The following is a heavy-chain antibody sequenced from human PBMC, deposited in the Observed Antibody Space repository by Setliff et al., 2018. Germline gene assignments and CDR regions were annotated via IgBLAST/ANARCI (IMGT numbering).Heavy chain of an antibody. D-gene: IGHD6-19*01. CDR1: GGYISNSYS. CDR2: VYYSGST. Sequence: LSLTCTVSGGYISNSYSWGWIRQPPGKDPEWIGNVYYSGSTSYNPSLESRITISVDTSKNQFSLQLSSVTAADTAVYYCARRVAVAGGYFDLWGRGTLVTVSS. CDR3: ARRVAVAGGYFDL. J-gene: IGHJ2*01. V-gene: IGHV4-39*01.